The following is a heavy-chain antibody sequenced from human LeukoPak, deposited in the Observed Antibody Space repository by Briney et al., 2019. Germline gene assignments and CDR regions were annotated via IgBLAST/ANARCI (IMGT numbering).Heavy chain of an antibody. CDR1: GYSISSGYY. CDR2: IYHSGST. V-gene: IGHV4-38-2*02. J-gene: IGHJ6*03. Sequence: SETLSLTCTVSGYSISSGYYWGWIRQPPGKGLEWIGSIYHSGSTYYNPSLKSRVTISVDTSKNQFSLKLSPVTAADTAVYYCARVLSRGYYYYYYYMDVWGKGTTVTVSS. CDR3: ARVLSRGYYYYYYYMDV. D-gene: IGHD3-10*01.